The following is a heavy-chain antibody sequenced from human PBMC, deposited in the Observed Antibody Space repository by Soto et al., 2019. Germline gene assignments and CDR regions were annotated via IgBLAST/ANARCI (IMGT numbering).Heavy chain of an antibody. Sequence: SVKVSCKASGGTFSSYAISWVRQAPGQGLEWMGGIIPIFGTANYAQKFQGRVTITADESTSTAYMGLSSLRSEDTAVYYCARSPHVVAGSYYFDYWGQGTLVTVSS. D-gene: IGHD6-19*01. CDR3: ARSPHVVAGSYYFDY. CDR2: IIPIFGTA. CDR1: GGTFSSYA. J-gene: IGHJ4*02. V-gene: IGHV1-69*13.